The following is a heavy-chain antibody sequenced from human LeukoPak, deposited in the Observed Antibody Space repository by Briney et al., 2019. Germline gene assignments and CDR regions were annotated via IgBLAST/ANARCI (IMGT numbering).Heavy chain of an antibody. J-gene: IGHJ3*02. V-gene: IGHV4-34*01. CDR3: ARPTIALLAFDI. D-gene: IGHD5-24*01. CDR1: GGSFSDYY. CDR2: INHSGST. Sequence: PSETLSLTCAVYGGSFSDYYWSWIRQPPGKGLEWIGEINHSGSTNSNPSLKSRVTISIDTSKNQFSPKLSSVTAADTAVYYCARPTIALLAFDIWGQGTMVTVSS.